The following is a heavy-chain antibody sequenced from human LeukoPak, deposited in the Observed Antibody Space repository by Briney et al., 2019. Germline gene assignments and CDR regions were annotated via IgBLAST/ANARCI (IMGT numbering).Heavy chain of an antibody. V-gene: IGHV1-69*13. Sequence: AASVKVSCKASGGTFSSYAISWVRQAPGQGLEWMGGIIPIFGTANYAQKFQGRVTITADESTSTAYMELSSLRSEDTAVYYCARSLGYCSSTSCYSGYYFDYWGQGTLVTVSS. J-gene: IGHJ4*02. CDR1: GGTFSSYA. D-gene: IGHD2-2*02. CDR2: IIPIFGTA. CDR3: ARSLGYCSSTSCYSGYYFDY.